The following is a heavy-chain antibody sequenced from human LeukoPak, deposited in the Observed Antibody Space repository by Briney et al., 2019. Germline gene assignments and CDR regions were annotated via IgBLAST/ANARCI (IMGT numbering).Heavy chain of an antibody. CDR1: GYTFTSYG. V-gene: IGHV1-69*05. CDR3: ARDRYGSGVHVDY. CDR2: IIPIFGTA. D-gene: IGHD3-10*01. J-gene: IGHJ4*02. Sequence: SVKVSCKASGYTFTSYGISWVRQAPGQGLEWMGRIIPIFGTANYAQKFQGRVTITTDESTSTAYMELSSLRSEDTAVYYCARDRYGSGVHVDYWGQGTLVTVSS.